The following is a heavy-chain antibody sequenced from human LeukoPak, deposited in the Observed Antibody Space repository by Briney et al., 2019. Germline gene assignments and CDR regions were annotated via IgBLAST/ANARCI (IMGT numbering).Heavy chain of an antibody. V-gene: IGHV4-38-2*02. CDR2: IYHSGST. Sequence: PSETLSLTCTVSGYSISSSYYWGWIRQPPGKGLEWIGSIYHSGSTYYNPSLKSRVTISVDTSKNQFSLKLSSVTAADTAVYYCARVGGYSYGDTDYWGQGTLVTVSS. CDR1: GYSISSSYY. CDR3: ARVGGYSYGDTDY. J-gene: IGHJ4*02. D-gene: IGHD5-18*01.